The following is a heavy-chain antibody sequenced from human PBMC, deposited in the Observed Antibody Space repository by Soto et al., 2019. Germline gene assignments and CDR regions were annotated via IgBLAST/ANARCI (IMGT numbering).Heavy chain of an antibody. Sequence: EVQLLESGGGLVQPGGSLRLSCAASGFTFSSFAITWVRQAPGKGLEWVSATSGSGDNTYYADSVKGRFTISRDNSKNTLYLQMNSLRAEDTAVYYCAKMSSGWYEDYWGQGTLVTVSS. J-gene: IGHJ4*02. D-gene: IGHD6-19*01. CDR3: AKMSSGWYEDY. CDR2: TSGSGDNT. CDR1: GFTFSSFA. V-gene: IGHV3-23*01.